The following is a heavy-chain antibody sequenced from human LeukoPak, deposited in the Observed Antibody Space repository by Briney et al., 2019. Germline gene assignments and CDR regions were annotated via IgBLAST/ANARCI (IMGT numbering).Heavy chain of an antibody. CDR3: AKGRLVPAALLDF. CDR1: GFTFSGYG. CDR2: ISGSGDTT. J-gene: IGHJ4*02. Sequence: GGSLRPSYAASGFTFSGYGMTWVRQDPGKGLEWVSTISGSGDTTNYADSVEGRFTISRNNTNTMFLLQMNSLRADDTAVYYCAKGRLVPAALLDFWGQGAPVTVAS. D-gene: IGHD2-2*01. V-gene: IGHV3-23*01.